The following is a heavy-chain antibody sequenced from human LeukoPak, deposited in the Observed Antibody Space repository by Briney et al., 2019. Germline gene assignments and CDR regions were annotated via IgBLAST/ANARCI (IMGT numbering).Heavy chain of an antibody. V-gene: IGHV1-69*05. Sequence: SVKVSCKASGGTFNSYAISWVRQAPGQGLEWMGGIMPLFGTANYAQEFQGRVTFTTDESASTAYVEVSSLRSEDTAVYYCASGSLGDGYGVGDHYQYMDVWGKGTTVTVSS. D-gene: IGHD5-24*01. CDR2: IMPLFGTA. J-gene: IGHJ6*03. CDR1: GGTFNSYA. CDR3: ASGSLGDGYGVGDHYQYMDV.